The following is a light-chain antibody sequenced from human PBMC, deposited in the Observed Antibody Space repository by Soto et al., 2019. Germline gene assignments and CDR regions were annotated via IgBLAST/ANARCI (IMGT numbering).Light chain of an antibody. Sequence: DIQMTQSPSTLSASVGDSVTSTCRASQSISPWLAWYQQKPGKAPTLLIYKASSLEGGVPSRFSGSGSGTDFNITISSLQPDDFATYYCQQYNTYPLPFGGGTTVEIK. V-gene: IGKV1-5*03. CDR2: KAS. CDR3: QQYNTYPLP. CDR1: QSISPW. J-gene: IGKJ4*01.